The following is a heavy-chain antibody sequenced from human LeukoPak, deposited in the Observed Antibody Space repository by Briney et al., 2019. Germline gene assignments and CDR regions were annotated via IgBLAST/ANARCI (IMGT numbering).Heavy chain of an antibody. CDR1: GGSISNYY. V-gene: IGHV4-59*01. CDR3: ARAPYCGGDCYFDY. D-gene: IGHD2-21*02. J-gene: IGHJ4*02. Sequence: SETLSLTCTVSGGSISNYYWNWIRRPPGKGLEWIGCIYYSGSTNYNPSLKSRVTTSVDTSKNQFSLKVSSVTAADTAVYYCARAPYCGGDCYFDYWGQGTLVTVSS. CDR2: IYYSGST.